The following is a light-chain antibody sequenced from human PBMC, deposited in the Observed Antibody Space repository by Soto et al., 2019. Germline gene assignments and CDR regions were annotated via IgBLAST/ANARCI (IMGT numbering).Light chain of an antibody. V-gene: IGLV2-14*01. CDR1: SSDVGGYNY. J-gene: IGLJ1*01. CDR3: RSYTSSSSPV. Sequence: QSALTQPASVSGSPGQSITISCTGTSSDVGGYNYVSWYQQHPGKAPKLMIYDVSNRPSGVSNRFSGSKSVNTATLTISGLQAEDEAYYYCRSYTSSSSPVFGTGSKVTVL. CDR2: DVS.